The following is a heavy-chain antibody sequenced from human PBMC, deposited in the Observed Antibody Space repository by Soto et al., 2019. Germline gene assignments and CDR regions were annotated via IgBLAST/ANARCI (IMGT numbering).Heavy chain of an antibody. D-gene: IGHD2-2*01. CDR2: IYPGDSDT. Sequence: ESLKISCKGSGYSFTSYWIGWVRQMPGKGLEWMGIIYPGDSDTRYSPSFQGQVTISADKSISTAYLQWSSLKASDTAMYYCARLRGYCISTSCSYFDYWGQGTLVTVSS. V-gene: IGHV5-51*01. J-gene: IGHJ4*02. CDR1: GYSFTSYW. CDR3: ARLRGYCISTSCSYFDY.